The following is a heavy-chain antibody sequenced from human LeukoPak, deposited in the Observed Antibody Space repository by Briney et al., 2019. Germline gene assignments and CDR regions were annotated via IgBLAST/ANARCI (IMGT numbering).Heavy chain of an antibody. Sequence: ASVKVSCKASGYTFTGYYIHWVRQAPGQGLEWMGWINPNSGGTNYAQKFQGRVIMTRDTSISTAYIELSRLRSDDTAVYYCARDLDGSSGCDYWGQGTLVTVSS. CDR1: GYTFTGYY. D-gene: IGHD6-13*01. J-gene: IGHJ4*02. CDR3: ARDLDGSSGCDY. V-gene: IGHV1-2*02. CDR2: INPNSGGT.